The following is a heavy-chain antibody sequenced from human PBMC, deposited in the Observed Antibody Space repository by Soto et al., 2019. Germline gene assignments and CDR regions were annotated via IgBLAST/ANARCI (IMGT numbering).Heavy chain of an antibody. CDR2: ISAYNGNT. D-gene: IGHD2-15*01. Sequence: QVQLVQSGAEVKKPGASVKVSCKASGYTFTSYGISWVRQAPGQGLEWMGWISAYNGNTNYAQKLQGRVTMTTDTATSKAYMELRSLRSDDTAVYYCARDGGVVVVAATDLQHWGQGSLVTVSS. J-gene: IGHJ1*01. CDR3: ARDGGVVVVAATDLQH. CDR1: GYTFTSYG. V-gene: IGHV1-18*01.